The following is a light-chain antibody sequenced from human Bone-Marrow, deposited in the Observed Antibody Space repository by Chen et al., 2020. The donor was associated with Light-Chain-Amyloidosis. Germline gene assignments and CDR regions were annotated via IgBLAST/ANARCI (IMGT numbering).Light chain of an antibody. CDR1: QSLSGN. CDR2: RAS. CDR3: QQYNNWPPLT. V-gene: IGKV3-15*01. J-gene: IGKJ4*01. Sequence: EIVMTQSPATLSVSPGETAVLSCRASQSLSGNLAWYQQKPGQAPRLLIFRASSRATGIPARFSGTGSETEFSLTISSLQSEDFAGYDCQQYNNWPPLTFGGGTKVEIK.